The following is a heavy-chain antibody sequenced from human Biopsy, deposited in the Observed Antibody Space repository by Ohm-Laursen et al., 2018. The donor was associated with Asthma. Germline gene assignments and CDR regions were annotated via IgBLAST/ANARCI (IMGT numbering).Heavy chain of an antibody. CDR1: GSSLTKIS. V-gene: IGHV1-24*01. CDR2: FDAEDGET. J-gene: IGHJ5*02. CDR3: ANSVSFAVWDWFDP. D-gene: IGHD3-16*01. Sequence: GSSVKVSCKVSGSSLTKISMHWVRQAPGKGLEWLGGFDAEDGETIYAQGFEGRVTMMEESFTNTAYLELRSQRSEDTAVYYCANSVSFAVWDWFDPWGQGTLVIVSS.